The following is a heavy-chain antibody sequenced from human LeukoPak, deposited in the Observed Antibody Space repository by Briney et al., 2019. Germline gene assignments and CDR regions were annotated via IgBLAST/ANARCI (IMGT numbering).Heavy chain of an antibody. Sequence: TSETLSLTCTVSGGSISSSSYYWGWIRQPPGKGLEWIGSIYYSGSTYYNPSLKSRVTISVDTSKNQFSLKLSSVTAADTAVYYCARGRRKSITMVRGVHDAFDIWGQGTMVTVSS. J-gene: IGHJ3*02. CDR2: IYYSGST. CDR1: GGSISSSSYY. D-gene: IGHD3-10*01. V-gene: IGHV4-39*07. CDR3: ARGRRKSITMVRGVHDAFDI.